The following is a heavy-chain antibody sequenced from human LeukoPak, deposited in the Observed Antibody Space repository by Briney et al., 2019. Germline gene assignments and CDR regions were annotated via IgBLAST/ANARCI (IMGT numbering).Heavy chain of an antibody. CDR1: GFTFSSYW. V-gene: IGHV3-74*01. CDR3: ARAPSEIGGYYPEYFRH. D-gene: IGHD3-22*01. J-gene: IGHJ1*01. Sequence: PGGSLRLSCAASGFTFSSYWMHWVRQAPGKGLVWVSRTNSDGSSTSYADSVKGRFTISRDNAKNTLYLQMNSLRAEDTAVYYCARAPSEIGGYYPEYFRHWGQGTLVTVSS. CDR2: TNSDGSST.